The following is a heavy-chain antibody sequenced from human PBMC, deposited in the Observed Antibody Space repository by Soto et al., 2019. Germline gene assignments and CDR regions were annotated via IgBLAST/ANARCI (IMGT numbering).Heavy chain of an antibody. CDR2: IYYSGST. CDR3: ARDITRGFRRWFDP. CDR1: GGSISSGGYY. J-gene: IGHJ5*02. V-gene: IGHV4-31*03. D-gene: IGHD1-20*01. Sequence: QVQLQESGPGLVKPSQTLSLTCTVSGGSISSGGYYWSWIRQHPGKGLEWIGYIYYSGSTYYNPSLKSRVSISVDTSKNQFSLKLSSVTAADTAVYYCARDITRGFRRWFDPWGQGTLVTVSS.